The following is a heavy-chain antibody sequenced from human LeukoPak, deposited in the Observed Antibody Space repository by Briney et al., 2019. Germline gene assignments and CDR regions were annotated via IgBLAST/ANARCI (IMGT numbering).Heavy chain of an antibody. J-gene: IGHJ3*02. CDR1: GGSVSSGSYY. CDR3: ARIYGDNDAFDM. D-gene: IGHD4-17*01. V-gene: IGHV4-61*03. Sequence: SETLSLTCTVSGGSVSSGSYYWSWIRQPPGKGLEWIGYIYYSGSTNYNPSLKSRVTISVDTSKNHISLKLSSVTAADTAVYYCARIYGDNDAFDMWGQGTMVTVSS. CDR2: IYYSGST.